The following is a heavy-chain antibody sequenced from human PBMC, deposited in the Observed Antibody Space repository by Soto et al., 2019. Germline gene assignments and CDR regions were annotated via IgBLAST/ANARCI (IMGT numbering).Heavy chain of an antibody. V-gene: IGHV3-33*01. Sequence: QVQLVESGGGVVQPGRSLRLSCAASGFTFSSYGMHWVRQAPGKGLEWVAVIWYDGSNKYCADSVKGRFTISRDNSKNTLYLQMNSLRAEDTAVYYCARDIVVPAAYYFDYWGQGTLVTVSS. CDR3: ARDIVVPAAYYFDY. D-gene: IGHD2-2*01. CDR2: IWYDGSNK. J-gene: IGHJ4*02. CDR1: GFTFSSYG.